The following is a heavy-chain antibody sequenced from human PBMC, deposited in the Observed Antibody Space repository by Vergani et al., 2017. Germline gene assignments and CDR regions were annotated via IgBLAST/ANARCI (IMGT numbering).Heavy chain of an antibody. V-gene: IGHV4-34*01. CDR2: INHSGST. CDR1: GGSFSGYY. CDR3: ARGVFRRPFFDY. D-gene: IGHD2/OR15-2a*01. Sequence: QVQLRQWGAGLLKPSETLSLTCAVYGGSFSGYYWSWIRQPPGKGLEWIGEINHSGSTNYNPSLKSRVTISVDTSKNQFSLKLSSVTAADTAVYYCARGVFRRPFFDYWGQGTLVTVSS. J-gene: IGHJ4*02.